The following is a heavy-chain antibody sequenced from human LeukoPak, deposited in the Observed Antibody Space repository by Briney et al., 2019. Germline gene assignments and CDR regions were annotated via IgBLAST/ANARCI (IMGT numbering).Heavy chain of an antibody. Sequence: GGSLRLSCAASGFTFSNYAMHWVRQAPGKGLEWVAVISYDGSNKYYADSVKGRFTISRDNSKKKLYPQMSSLRAEDTAVYYCARTRARVAEAAYYYYGMDVWGQGTTVTVSS. CDR2: ISYDGSNK. D-gene: IGHD6-13*01. V-gene: IGHV3-30-3*01. CDR1: GFTFSNYA. CDR3: ARTRARVAEAAYYYYGMDV. J-gene: IGHJ6*02.